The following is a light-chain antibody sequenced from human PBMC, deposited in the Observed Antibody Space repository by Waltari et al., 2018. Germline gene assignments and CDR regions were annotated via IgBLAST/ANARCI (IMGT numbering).Light chain of an antibody. CDR3: QQYFSTPYN. Sequence: DIVMTQSPDSLAVSLGERVTINCKSSRSIFYSPNKNNYLAWYQHTSGQPPKLLIYWASTRAPGVPDRISGSGSGTDFTLTISSLQAEDVAIYYCQQYFSTPYNFGQGTKLEIK. CDR1: RSIFYSPNKNNY. J-gene: IGKJ2*01. V-gene: IGKV4-1*01. CDR2: WAS.